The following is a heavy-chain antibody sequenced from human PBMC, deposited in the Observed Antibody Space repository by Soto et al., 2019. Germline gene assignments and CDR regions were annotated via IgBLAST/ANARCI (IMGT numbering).Heavy chain of an antibody. CDR2: ITSSSVTM. Sequence: EVQLVESGGGLVQPGGSLRLSGAASGLTSSTQSRNWFRKAPGKGLEWISYITSSSVTMYADSVKGRFTISRDNAKNSLYLQMNSLRAEDTAVYFCVGEVGFQLIYWGQGTLVTVSS. CDR1: GLTSSTQS. J-gene: IGHJ4*02. D-gene: IGHD2-2*01. V-gene: IGHV3-48*01. CDR3: VGEVGFQLIY.